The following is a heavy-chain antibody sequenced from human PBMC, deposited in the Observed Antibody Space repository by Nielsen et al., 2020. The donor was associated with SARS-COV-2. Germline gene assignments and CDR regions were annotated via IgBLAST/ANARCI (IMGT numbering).Heavy chain of an antibody. V-gene: IGHV4-31*03. Sequence: SETLSLTCTVSGGSISSGGYYWSWIRQHPGKGLEWIGYIYYSGSTYYNPSLKSRVTISVDTSKNQFSLKLSSVTAADTAVYYCAREDSVGRWLQFKVWGQGTLVTVSS. CDR1: GGSISSGGYY. CDR3: AREDSVGRWLQFKV. J-gene: IGHJ4*02. CDR2: IYYSGST. D-gene: IGHD5-24*01.